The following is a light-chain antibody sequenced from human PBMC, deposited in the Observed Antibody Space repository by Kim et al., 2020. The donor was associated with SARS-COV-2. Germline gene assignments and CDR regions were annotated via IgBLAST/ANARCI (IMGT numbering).Light chain of an antibody. CDR2: GAS. J-gene: IGKJ1*01. CDR3: HQYKNWPPWT. V-gene: IGKV3-15*01. Sequence: SPGERATLSCWASQSLGTNLAWYQQKAGHAPRLLIYGASARATGIPARFSGSGSGTEFTLTISSLQSDDSAVYYCHQYKNWPPWTFGQGTKVDIK. CDR1: QSLGTN.